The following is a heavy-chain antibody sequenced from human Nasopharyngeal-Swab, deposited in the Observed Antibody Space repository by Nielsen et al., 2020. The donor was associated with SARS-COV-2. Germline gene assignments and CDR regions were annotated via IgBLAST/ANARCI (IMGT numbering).Heavy chain of an antibody. V-gene: IGHV6-1*01. CDR3: ARVIYGGGRMQFDY. J-gene: IGHJ4*02. D-gene: IGHD4-23*01. Sequence: SETLSLTCAISGDSVSSNSAAWNWIRQSPSSGLEWLGRTYYRSKWYNDYAVSVKSRITINPDTSKNQFSLQLNSVTPEDTAVYYCARVIYGGGRMQFDYWGQGTLVTVSS. CDR1: GDSVSSNSAA. CDR2: TYYRSKWYN.